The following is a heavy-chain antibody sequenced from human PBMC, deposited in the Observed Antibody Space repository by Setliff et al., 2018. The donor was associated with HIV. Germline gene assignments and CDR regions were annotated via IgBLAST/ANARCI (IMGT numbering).Heavy chain of an antibody. D-gene: IGHD3-9*01. CDR3: AKQGKYFDWLFSSAVDLMFDL. Sequence: GASVKVSCKASGYTFSDYYMHWVQQAPGKGLEWVGRVVPEDGKTLYAERFQDRITITADTSIDTVYMELSSLRSEDTAVYYCAKQGKYFDWLFSSAVDLMFDLWGQGTPVTVSS. J-gene: IGHJ4*02. V-gene: IGHV1-69-2*01. CDR1: GYTFSDYY. CDR2: VVPEDGKT.